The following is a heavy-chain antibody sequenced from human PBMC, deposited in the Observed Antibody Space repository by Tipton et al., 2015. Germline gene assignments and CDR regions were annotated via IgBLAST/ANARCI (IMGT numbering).Heavy chain of an antibody. CDR2: IDGSGST. CDR1: GGSITTTRHY. Sequence: TLSLTCTVSGGSITTTRHYWNWIRQPAGKGLEWIGRIDGSGSTNYTPSLESRVTISLDTSKNQFPLKLTSVTAADTAVYYCARHRFSYPLESDYWGPGTLVTVSS. V-gene: IGHV4-61*02. D-gene: IGHD2-21*01. CDR3: ARHRFSYPLESDY. J-gene: IGHJ4*02.